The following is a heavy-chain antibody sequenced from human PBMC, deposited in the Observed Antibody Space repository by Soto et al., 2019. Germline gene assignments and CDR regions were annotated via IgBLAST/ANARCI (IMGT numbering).Heavy chain of an antibody. CDR3: VKDGSSGWPYFDDMDV. J-gene: IGHJ6*02. CDR1: GFTFSSYG. V-gene: IGHV3-30*18. Sequence: GGSLRLSCAASGFTFSSYGMHWVRQAPGKGLEWVAVILYDGSRKYYADSVKGRFTISRDNSKNTLYLQMSSLRAEDTALYYCVKDGSSGWPYFDDMDVWGQGTTVTVSS. D-gene: IGHD6-19*01. CDR2: ILYDGSRK.